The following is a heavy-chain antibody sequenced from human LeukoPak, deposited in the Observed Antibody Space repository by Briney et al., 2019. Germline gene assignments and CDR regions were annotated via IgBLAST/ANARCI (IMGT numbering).Heavy chain of an antibody. D-gene: IGHD6-13*01. J-gene: IGHJ5*02. CDR1: GFTFSSYG. V-gene: IGHV3-23*01. CDR3: AKTQAAVGKAWFDP. Sequence: PGGSLRHTCAASGFTFSSYGMSWVRQAPWKGLEWVSAISGSGDSTYYADSVKGRFTISRDNSKNTLYLQMNSLRAEDMAVYYCAKTQAAVGKAWFDPWGQGTLVTVSS. CDR2: ISGSGDST.